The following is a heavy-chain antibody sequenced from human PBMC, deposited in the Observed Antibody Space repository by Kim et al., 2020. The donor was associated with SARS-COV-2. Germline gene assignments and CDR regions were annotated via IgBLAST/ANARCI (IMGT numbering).Heavy chain of an antibody. CDR3: ARGGRDGYTTDY. Sequence: YYADAVKGRFTISRDDAKNSLSLQMNGLRAEDTAVYYCARGGRDGYTTDYWGQGTLVTVSS. V-gene: IGHV3-11*01. D-gene: IGHD1-26*01. J-gene: IGHJ4*02.